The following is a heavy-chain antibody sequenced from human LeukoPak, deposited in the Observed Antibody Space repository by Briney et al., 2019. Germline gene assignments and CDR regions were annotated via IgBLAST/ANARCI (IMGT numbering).Heavy chain of an antibody. Sequence: SETLSLTCTVPGGAISSGTYYWTWIRQPAGKGLEWIGRIYTTGSTNYNPSLKSRVTMSTDTSKNQFSLKLSSVTAADTAVYYCARVTTGGYYNCWGQGTLVTVSS. CDR1: GGAISSGTYY. V-gene: IGHV4-61*02. D-gene: IGHD3-22*01. J-gene: IGHJ4*02. CDR2: IYTTGST. CDR3: ARVTTGGYYNC.